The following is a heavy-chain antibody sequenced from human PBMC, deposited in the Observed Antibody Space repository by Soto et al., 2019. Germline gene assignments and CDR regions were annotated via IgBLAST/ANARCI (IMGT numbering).Heavy chain of an antibody. CDR1: GGSISGSNW. Sequence: KASETLSLTCAVSGGSISGSNWWSWVRQPPGKGLEWIGEIYHSGSTNYNPSLKSRVTISVDKSKNQFSLKLSSVTAADTAVYYCARVNVLRFLERTYYYYGMDVWGQGTTVTVSS. CDR2: IYHSGST. V-gene: IGHV4-4*02. CDR3: ARVNVLRFLERTYYYYGMDV. J-gene: IGHJ6*02. D-gene: IGHD3-3*01.